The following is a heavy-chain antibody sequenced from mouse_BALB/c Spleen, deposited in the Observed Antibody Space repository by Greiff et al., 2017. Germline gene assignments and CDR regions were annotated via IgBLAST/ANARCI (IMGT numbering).Heavy chain of an antibody. CDR1: GFNIKDYY. CDR2: IDPENGDT. D-gene: IGHD2-2*01. J-gene: IGHJ1*01. Sequence: EVQLQQSGAELVRSGASVKLSCTASGFNIKDYYMHWVKQRPEQGLEWIGWIDPENGDTEYAPKFQGKATMTADTSSNTAYLQLSSLTSEDTAVYYCARGVRGYLYWYFDVWGAGTTVTVSS. CDR3: ARGVRGYLYWYFDV. V-gene: IGHV14-4*02.